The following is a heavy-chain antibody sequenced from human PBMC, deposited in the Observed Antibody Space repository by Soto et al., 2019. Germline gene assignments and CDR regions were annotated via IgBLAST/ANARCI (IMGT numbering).Heavy chain of an antibody. V-gene: IGHV1-3*01. CDR1: GYTFTSYA. Sequence: QVQLVQSGAEVKKPGASVKVSCKASGYTFTSYAMHWVRQAPGQRLEWMGWINAGNGNTKYSQKFQGRVTITRDTSASTAYMELSSLRSEDTAVYYCARNWDTGDSAEYFQHWGQGTLVTVSS. CDR2: INAGNGNT. CDR3: ARNWDTGDSAEYFQH. J-gene: IGHJ1*01. D-gene: IGHD6-13*01.